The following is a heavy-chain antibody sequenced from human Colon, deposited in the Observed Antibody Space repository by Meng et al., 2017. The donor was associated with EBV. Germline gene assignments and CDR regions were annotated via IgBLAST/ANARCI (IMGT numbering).Heavy chain of an antibody. V-gene: IGHV4-30-4*01. J-gene: IGHJ4*02. D-gene: IGHD4-23*01. Sequence: QGQLQESGPGLVKPSQTLSLTCSVSGGSISSGDSYWSWIRQPPGKGLEWIGYIYYSGSTYYNPSLMGRVTISVDTSKNQVSLKLTSVTAADTSIYYCARHTFSGNPGGIDSWGQGILVTVSS. CDR2: IYYSGST. CDR1: GGSISSGDSY. CDR3: ARHTFSGNPGGIDS.